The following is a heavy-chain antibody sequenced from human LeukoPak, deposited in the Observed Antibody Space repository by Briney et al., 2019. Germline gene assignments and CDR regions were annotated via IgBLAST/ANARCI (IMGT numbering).Heavy chain of an antibody. Sequence: GGSLRLSCAASGFTFSGYWMHWVRQAPGKGLVWVSRVNSDVSSTTYADSVKGRFTISRDNAKNTLYLQMNSLRAEDTAVYYCARGDLTYSFYYAMDVWGQGTTVTVSS. J-gene: IGHJ6*02. V-gene: IGHV3-74*01. CDR3: ARGDLTYSFYYAMDV. CDR1: GFTFSGYW. CDR2: VNSDVSST.